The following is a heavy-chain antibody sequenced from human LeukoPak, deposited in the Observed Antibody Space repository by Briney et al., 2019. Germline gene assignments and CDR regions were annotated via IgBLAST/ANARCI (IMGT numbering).Heavy chain of an antibody. CDR1: GGSISSSSYY. D-gene: IGHD3-16*01. Sequence: SETLSLTCTVSGGSISSSSYYWGWIRQPPGKGLEWIGSIYYSGSTYYNPSLKSRVTISVDTSKNQFSLKLSSVTAADTAVYYCARHPLWQPDNNWFDPWGQGTLVTVSS. CDR2: IYYSGST. J-gene: IGHJ5*02. V-gene: IGHV4-39*01. CDR3: ARHPLWQPDNNWFDP.